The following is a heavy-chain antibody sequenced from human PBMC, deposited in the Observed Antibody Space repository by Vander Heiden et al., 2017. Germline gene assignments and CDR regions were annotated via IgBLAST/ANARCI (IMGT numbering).Heavy chain of an antibody. Sequence: EVQLVESGGGLVKPGGSLRLSCAASGFTFSSYSMNWVRQAPGKGLEWVSSISSSSSYIYYADSVKGRFTISRDNAKNSLYLQMKSLRAEDTAVYYCARDLYYYDSSGYDYWGQGTLVTVSS. CDR2: ISSSSSYI. D-gene: IGHD3-22*01. J-gene: IGHJ4*02. CDR1: GFTFSSYS. CDR3: ARDLYYYDSSGYDY. V-gene: IGHV3-21*01.